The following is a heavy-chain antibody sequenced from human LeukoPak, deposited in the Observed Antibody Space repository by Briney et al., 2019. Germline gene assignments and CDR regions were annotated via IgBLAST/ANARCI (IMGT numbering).Heavy chain of an antibody. J-gene: IGHJ4*02. CDR3: ARLMVGQAGVGATHFDY. Sequence: GGSLRLSCISSGFSFNTYGMHWVRQAPGKGLEWLTFIRHDGRDKYYADSVKGRFSIPRDNSKSTLYLQINSLRAEDTAVYYCARLMVGQAGVGATHFDYWGQGTLVIVSS. V-gene: IGHV3-30*02. CDR2: IRHDGRDK. D-gene: IGHD1-26*01. CDR1: GFSFNTYG.